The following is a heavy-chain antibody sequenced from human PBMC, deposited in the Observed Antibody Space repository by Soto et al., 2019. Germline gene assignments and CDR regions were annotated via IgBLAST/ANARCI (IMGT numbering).Heavy chain of an antibody. CDR3: AREPSGYYYDN. J-gene: IGHJ4*02. V-gene: IGHV4-30-4*01. CDR1: GGAINTGDYY. Sequence: QVQLQESGPGLVKPSQTLSLTCTVSGGAINTGDYYWSWIRQPPGKGLEWIGYIYYSGSTYYSPSLKSRITRSIDTAKNQFSLKLRSVTAADAAVYYCAREPSGYYYDNWGQGTLVTVSS. CDR2: IYYSGST. D-gene: IGHD3-10*01.